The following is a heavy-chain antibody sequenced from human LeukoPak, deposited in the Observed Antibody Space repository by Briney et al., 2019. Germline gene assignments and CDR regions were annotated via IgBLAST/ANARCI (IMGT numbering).Heavy chain of an antibody. V-gene: IGHV4-4*07. J-gene: IGHJ3*02. Sequence: SETLSLTCTVSGGSISSYYWSWIRQPAGKGLECIGHIYTSGSTNYNPSLKSRVTMSVDTSKSQFSLKLSSVTAADTAVYYCARYYTVVTTYRAFDIWGQGTMVTVSS. CDR2: IYTSGST. CDR3: ARYYTVVTTYRAFDI. D-gene: IGHD4-23*01. CDR1: GGSISSYY.